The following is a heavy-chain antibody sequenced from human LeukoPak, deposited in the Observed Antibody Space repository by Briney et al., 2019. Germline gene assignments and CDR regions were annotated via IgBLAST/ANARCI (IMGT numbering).Heavy chain of an antibody. V-gene: IGHV4-59*01. D-gene: IGHD5-24*01. Sequence: SETLSLTCTVPGVSISDDDGVWLRQPPGRGLDWIGYIFYTGSTNYNPSLKSRVTISLDTSTNQFSLKITSVTAADTAVYYCARGILETATMSRSGPSEFNFYMDVWGKGPTVTVSS. J-gene: IGHJ6*03. CDR1: GVSISDDD. CDR2: IFYTGST. CDR3: ARGILETATMSRSGPSEFNFYMDV.